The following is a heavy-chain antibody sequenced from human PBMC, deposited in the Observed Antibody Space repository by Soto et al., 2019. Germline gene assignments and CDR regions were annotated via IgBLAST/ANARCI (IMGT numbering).Heavy chain of an antibody. CDR1: GLTLSNYW. D-gene: IGHD6-19*01. Sequence: EVHLVESGGGLVQPGGSLRLSCAASGLTLSNYWMSWFRQAPGKGLEWVANIKQDGSEIKYVDSVKGRFTISRDNAKNSLYLQMNSLRVEDTAVYYCAGGPGWLVYQWGQGTLVTVSS. CDR3: AGGPGWLVYQ. V-gene: IGHV3-7*03. CDR2: IKQDGSEI. J-gene: IGHJ4*02.